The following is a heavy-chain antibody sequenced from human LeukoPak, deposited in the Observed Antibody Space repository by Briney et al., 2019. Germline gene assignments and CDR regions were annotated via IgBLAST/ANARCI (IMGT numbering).Heavy chain of an antibody. D-gene: IGHD4-17*01. J-gene: IGHJ3*02. CDR1: AFTFSSYG. V-gene: IGHV3-21*01. CDR3: ARDHDYGGAFDI. Sequence: GGSLRLSCAASAFTFSSYGMSWVRQAPGKGLEWVSSISSSSSYIYYADSVKGRFTISRDNAKNSLYLQMNSLRAEDTAVYYCARDHDYGGAFDIWGQGTMVTVSS. CDR2: ISSSSSYI.